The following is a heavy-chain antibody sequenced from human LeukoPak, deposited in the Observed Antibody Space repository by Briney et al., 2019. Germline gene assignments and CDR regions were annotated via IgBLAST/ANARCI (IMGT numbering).Heavy chain of an antibody. V-gene: IGHV3-23*01. Sequence: GGSLRLSCAASGFPFSSYAMSWVSQAPGKGLEWVSAISGSGGSTSYADSVKGRFTISGDNSKNTLYLQMNSLRAEDTAVYYCAKDPLTTVVTGGYYYYGMDVWGQGTTVTVSS. CDR2: ISGSGGST. CDR1: GFPFSSYA. D-gene: IGHD4-23*01. J-gene: IGHJ6*02. CDR3: AKDPLTTVVTGGYYYYGMDV.